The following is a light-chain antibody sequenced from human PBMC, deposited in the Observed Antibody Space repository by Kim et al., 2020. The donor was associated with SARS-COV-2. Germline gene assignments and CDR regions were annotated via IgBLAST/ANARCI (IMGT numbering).Light chain of an antibody. CDR2: AAS. CDR1: QGISNY. Sequence: DIQMTQSPSSLSTSVGDRVTITCRASQGISNYLAWYQQKPGEVPKLLIYAASTLQSGVPSRFSGSGSGTDFTLTISSLQPEDVATYYGQTYIRAPKAFGKGTKVDIK. J-gene: IGKJ1*01. V-gene: IGKV1-27*01. CDR3: QTYIRAPKA.